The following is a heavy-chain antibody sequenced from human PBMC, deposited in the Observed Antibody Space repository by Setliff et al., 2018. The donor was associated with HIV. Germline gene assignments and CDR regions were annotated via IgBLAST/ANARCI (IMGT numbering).Heavy chain of an antibody. J-gene: IGHJ6*02. CDR1: GYTISAHG. CDR2: ISGDTGDI. Sequence: GASVKVSCKASGYTISAHGVSWVRHVPGHGLEWMGWISGDTGDIKYSQRFEGRLTMTTETSTNTAYMELRSLRSDDTAVYYCASILYCSSTSCYYGMDVWGQGTTVTVSS. V-gene: IGHV1-18*01. D-gene: IGHD2-2*01. CDR3: ASILYCSSTSCYYGMDV.